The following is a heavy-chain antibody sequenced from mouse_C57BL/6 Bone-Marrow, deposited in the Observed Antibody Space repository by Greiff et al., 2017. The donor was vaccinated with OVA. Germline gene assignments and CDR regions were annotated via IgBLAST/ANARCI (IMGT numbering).Heavy chain of an antibody. D-gene: IGHD2-4*01. Sequence: QVQLQQSGAELARPGASVKLSCKASGYTFTSYGISWVKQRTGQGLEWIGEIYPRSGNTYYNEKFKGKATLTADKSSSTAYMELRSLTSEDSAVYFCARFDYDGYAMDYWGKGTSVTVSS. CDR1: GYTFTSYG. V-gene: IGHV1-81*01. CDR2: IYPRSGNT. J-gene: IGHJ4*01. CDR3: ARFDYDGYAMDY.